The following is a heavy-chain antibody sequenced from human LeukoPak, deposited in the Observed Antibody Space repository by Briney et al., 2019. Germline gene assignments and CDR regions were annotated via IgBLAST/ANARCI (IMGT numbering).Heavy chain of an antibody. J-gene: IGHJ4*02. CDR2: MHPKYGGT. Sequence: ASVTVSCKASGYTFTGYYIHWLRQAPGQGFEWMGWMHPKYGGTNYAQKFQGRVTMTRNTSISTAYMERTRLPSDDPAVLYCARDDSRGDNNAFDYWGQGTLVTVSS. V-gene: IGHV1-2*02. CDR3: ARDDSRGDNNAFDY. D-gene: IGHD3-22*01. CDR1: GYTFTGYY.